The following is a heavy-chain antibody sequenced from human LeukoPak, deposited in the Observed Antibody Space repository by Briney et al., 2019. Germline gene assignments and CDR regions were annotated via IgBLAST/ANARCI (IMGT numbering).Heavy chain of an antibody. J-gene: IGHJ4*02. CDR1: GYTFTSYG. V-gene: IGHV1-18*01. D-gene: IGHD6-19*01. CDR2: ISAYNGNT. Sequence: ASVKVSCKASGYTFTSYGISWVRQAPGQGLEWMGWISAYNGNTNYAQKLQGRVTMTTDTSTSTAYMELRSLRSDDTAVYYCARDHGPRHYGIAVAGTDYWGQGTLVTVSS. CDR3: ARDHGPRHYGIAVAGTDY.